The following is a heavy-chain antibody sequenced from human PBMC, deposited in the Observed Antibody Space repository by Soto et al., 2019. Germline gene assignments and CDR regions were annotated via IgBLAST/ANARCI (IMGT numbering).Heavy chain of an antibody. V-gene: IGHV3-13*01. CDR2: LGTAGDT. CDR3: ARASGIALDY. D-gene: IGHD6-13*01. J-gene: IGHJ4*02. Sequence: PGGSLRLSCAASGFTFSGSSRNWVRLAPGKGLEWVSGLGTAGDTYFPGSVKGRFTISRENAKNSLYLQMNTLRAGDTALYYCARASGIALDYWGQGTLVTVSS. CDR1: GFTFSGSS.